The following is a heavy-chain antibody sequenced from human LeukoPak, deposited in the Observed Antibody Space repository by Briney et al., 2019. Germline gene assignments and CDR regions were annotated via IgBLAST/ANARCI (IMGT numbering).Heavy chain of an antibody. CDR1: GDSLTSYY. CDR2: IYYSGTV. V-gene: IGHV4-59*08. J-gene: IGHJ4*02. Sequence: SETLSLTCTVSGDSLTSYYWSWIRQPPGKGLQWVGYIYYSGTVNYNPYLKSRVTISVDTSKNHFSLNLSSVTAADTAVYYCARLWSYFDYWGQGTLVAVSS. D-gene: IGHD3-10*01. CDR3: ARLWSYFDY.